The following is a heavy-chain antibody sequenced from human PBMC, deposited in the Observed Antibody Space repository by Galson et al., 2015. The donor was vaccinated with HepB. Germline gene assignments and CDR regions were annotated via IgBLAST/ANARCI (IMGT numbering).Heavy chain of an antibody. CDR3: ARVLYSSPSAATF. CDR2: ISSHSNYT. V-gene: IGHV3-11*06. J-gene: IGHJ4*02. CDR1: RFTFSDYY. D-gene: IGHD6-13*01. Sequence: SLRLSCAASRFTFSDYYMTWIRQAPGKGLEWVSFISSHSNYTSYADSVKGRFTTSRDNAKNSLFLQMNSLRAEDTALYYCARVLYSSPSAATFWGQGTLVTVSS.